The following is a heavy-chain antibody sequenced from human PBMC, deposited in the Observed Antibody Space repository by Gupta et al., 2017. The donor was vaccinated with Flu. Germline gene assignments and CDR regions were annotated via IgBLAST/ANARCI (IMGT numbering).Heavy chain of an antibody. CDR1: GYTFTGYD. V-gene: IGHV1-2*02. Sequence: GYTFTGYDIHGVRQAPGQGLEWMGWINPKSGDTNYAQKCEGRVAMTRDTSINTAYMELSRLIFDDTAVYYCARDFVVVVADGDFDPGGQGTLVTVSS. J-gene: IGHJ5*02. CDR2: INPKSGDT. CDR3: ARDFVVVVADGDFDP. D-gene: IGHD2-15*01.